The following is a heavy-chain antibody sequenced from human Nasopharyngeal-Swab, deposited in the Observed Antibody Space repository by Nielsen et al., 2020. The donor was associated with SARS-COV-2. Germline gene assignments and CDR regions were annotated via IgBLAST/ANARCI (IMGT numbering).Heavy chain of an antibody. CDR3: ARDYYDSSGYYWGHHDALDI. J-gene: IGHJ3*02. D-gene: IGHD3-22*01. Sequence: ASVKVSCKASGYTFTGYYMHWVRQAPGQGLEWMGWINPNSGGTNYAQKFQGRVTMTRDTSISTAYMELSRLRSDDTAVYYCARDYYDSSGYYWGHHDALDIWGQGTMVTVSS. CDR1: GYTFTGYY. CDR2: INPNSGGT. V-gene: IGHV1-2*02.